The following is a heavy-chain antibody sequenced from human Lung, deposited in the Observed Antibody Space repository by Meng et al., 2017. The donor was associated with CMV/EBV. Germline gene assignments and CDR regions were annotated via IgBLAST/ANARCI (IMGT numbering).Heavy chain of an antibody. V-gene: IGHV4-59*01. CDR1: GGSINSYY. D-gene: IGHD2-21*01. Sequence: QVQLRESGPGLGKPSATLSLTCTVPGGSINSYYWSWIRQPPGQGLEWLGYFYYRGNSNYNPSLKSRVTISVDTSKNLFSLNLTSVTAADAALYYCARGSYLAVEGWGLGTLVTVSS. CDR3: ARGSYLAVEG. CDR2: FYYRGNS. J-gene: IGHJ4*02.